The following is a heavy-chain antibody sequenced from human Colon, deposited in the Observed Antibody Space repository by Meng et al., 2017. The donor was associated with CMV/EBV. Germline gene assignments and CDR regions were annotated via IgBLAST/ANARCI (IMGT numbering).Heavy chain of an antibody. Sequence: ASVKVSCKASGYTFGSYGVTWVRRAPGQGLEGMGWINAYNGNTDYAQKFQGRVTLTTDTSTKTAYLEMRGLKSDDTAVYYCARGAMAAVGSRALDVWGQGTTVTVSS. J-gene: IGHJ6*02. CDR3: ARGAMAAVGSRALDV. CDR2: INAYNGNT. D-gene: IGHD6-13*01. CDR1: GYTFGSYG. V-gene: IGHV1-18*01.